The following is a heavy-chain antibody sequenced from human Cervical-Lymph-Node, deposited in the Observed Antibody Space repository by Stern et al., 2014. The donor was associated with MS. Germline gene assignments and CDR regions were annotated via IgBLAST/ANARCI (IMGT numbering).Heavy chain of an antibody. CDR1: GGTFSSYV. CDR3: ARESDSRGYYVSGGMDV. CDR2: IIPIVGTA. V-gene: IGHV1-69*06. Sequence: QVQLVQSGAEVKKPGSSVKVSCKASGGTFSSYVFSWVRQAPGQGLEWMGRIIPIVGTAKYAQNFQGRVTITADKSTNTAYMELRSLISEDTAVYYCARESDSRGYYVSGGMDVWGQGTTVTVSS. D-gene: IGHD3-22*01. J-gene: IGHJ6*02.